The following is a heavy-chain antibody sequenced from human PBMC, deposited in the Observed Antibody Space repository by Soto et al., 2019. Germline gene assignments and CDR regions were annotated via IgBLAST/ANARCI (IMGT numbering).Heavy chain of an antibody. D-gene: IGHD3-3*01. V-gene: IGHV4-59*08. CDR1: GGSISSYY. Sequence: SETLSLTCTVSGGSISSYYWSWIRQPPGKGLEWIGYIYDSGSTNYNPSLKSRVTISVDTSKNQFSLKLSSVTAADTAVYYCARGSGYYLKYFDYWGQGTLVTVSS. CDR3: ARGSGYYLKYFDY. CDR2: IYDSGST. J-gene: IGHJ4*02.